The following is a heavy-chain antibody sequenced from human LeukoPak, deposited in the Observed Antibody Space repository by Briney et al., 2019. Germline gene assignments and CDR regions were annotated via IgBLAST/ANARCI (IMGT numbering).Heavy chain of an antibody. CDR1: GFTFSDYW. Sequence: GGSLRLSCAVSGFTFSDYWMTWVRQAPGKGLEWVANINQDGSEKYYVDSVEGRFTISRDNAKNSLYLQMNSLRAEDTAVYYCARVTTVPDYWGQGTLVTVSS. CDR2: INQDGSEK. D-gene: IGHD4-17*01. J-gene: IGHJ4*02. V-gene: IGHV3-7*01. CDR3: ARVTTVPDY.